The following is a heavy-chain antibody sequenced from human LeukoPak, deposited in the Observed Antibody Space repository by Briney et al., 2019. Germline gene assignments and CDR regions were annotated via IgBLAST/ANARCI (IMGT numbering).Heavy chain of an antibody. V-gene: IGHV3-30*03. CDR2: ISYDGSNK. D-gene: IGHD3-9*01. CDR1: GFTFSSYG. CDR3: ARGTPPYFRYFDDGGAFDI. J-gene: IGHJ3*02. Sequence: GGSLRLSCAASGFTFSSYGMHWVRQAPGKGLEWVAVISYDGSNKYYADSVKGRFTISRDNSKNTLYLQMNSLRAEDTAVYYCARGTPPYFRYFDDGGAFDIWGQGTMVTVSS.